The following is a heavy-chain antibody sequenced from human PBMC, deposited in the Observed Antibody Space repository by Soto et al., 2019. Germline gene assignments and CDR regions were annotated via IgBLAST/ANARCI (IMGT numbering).Heavy chain of an antibody. J-gene: IGHJ4*02. CDR3: ARGGSYYFDY. CDR2: ISSNGGST. V-gene: IGHV3-64*01. CDR1: GFTFSSYA. Sequence: EVQLVESGGGLVQPGGSLRLSCAASGFTFSSYAMHWVRQAPGKGLEYVSAISSNGGSTYYANSVKGRFTISRDNSENTLYLQMGSLRAEDMAVYYCARGGSYYFDYWGQGTLVTVSS. D-gene: IGHD1-26*01.